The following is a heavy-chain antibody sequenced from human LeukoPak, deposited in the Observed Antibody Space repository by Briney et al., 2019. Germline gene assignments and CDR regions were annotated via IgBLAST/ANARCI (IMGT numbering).Heavy chain of an antibody. D-gene: IGHD2-15*01. CDR1: GFTFSSSW. V-gene: IGHV3-7*05. CDR2: IKQDGTEK. J-gene: IGHJ4*02. Sequence: GGSLRLSCAASGFTFSSSWMNWGRQARGKGLEWVANIKQDGTEKYYVDSVKGRFTISRDNAKNSLYLQMNSLRAEDTAVYYCARVSCAGGSCYSDYWGQGTLLTVFS. CDR3: ARVSCAGGSCYSDY.